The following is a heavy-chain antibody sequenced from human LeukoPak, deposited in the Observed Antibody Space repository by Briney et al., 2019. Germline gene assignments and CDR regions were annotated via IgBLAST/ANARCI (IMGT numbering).Heavy chain of an antibody. CDR1: GGSISSGSYY. CDR2: IYTSGST. Sequence: SETLSLTCTVSGGSISSGSYYWSWIRQPAGKELEWIGRIYTSGSTNYNPSLKSRVTISVDTSKNQFSLKLSSVTAADTAVYYCARECREVYSSSWPNWFDPWGQGTLVTVSS. CDR3: ARECREVYSSSWPNWFDP. D-gene: IGHD6-13*01. V-gene: IGHV4-61*02. J-gene: IGHJ5*02.